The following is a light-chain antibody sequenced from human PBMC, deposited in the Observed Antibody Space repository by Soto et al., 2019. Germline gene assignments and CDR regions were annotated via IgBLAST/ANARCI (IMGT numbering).Light chain of an antibody. V-gene: IGLV2-14*01. J-gene: IGLJ1*01. CDR1: SSDVGAYNS. Sequence: QSALTQPASVSGSPGQSITISCTGTSSDVGAYNSVAWYQHNPGKAPKLMIYDVSNRPSGVSSRFSGSKSANTASLSISGLQADDEADYYCSSYTSSSTLVFGTGTK. CDR2: DVS. CDR3: SSYTSSSTLV.